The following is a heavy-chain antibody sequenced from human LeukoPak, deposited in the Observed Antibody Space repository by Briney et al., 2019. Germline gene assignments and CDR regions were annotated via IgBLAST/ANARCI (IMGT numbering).Heavy chain of an antibody. CDR1: GFTFSSYA. D-gene: IGHD3-22*01. V-gene: IGHV3-23*01. CDR3: AKEVGYDSSGYDDY. J-gene: IGHJ4*02. Sequence: PGGSLRLSCAASGFTFSSYAMSWVRQAPGQGLEWVSAISGSGGSTYYADSVKGRFTISRDNSKNTLYLQMNSLRAEDTAVYYCAKEVGYDSSGYDDYWGQGTLVTVSS. CDR2: ISGSGGST.